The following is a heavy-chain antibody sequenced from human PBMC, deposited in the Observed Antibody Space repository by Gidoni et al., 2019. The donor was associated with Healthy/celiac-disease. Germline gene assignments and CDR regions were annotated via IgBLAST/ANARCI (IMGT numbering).Heavy chain of an antibody. Sequence: QVQLVQSGAEVKKPGASVKVSCKASGYTFTSYGISWVRQAPGQGLEWMGWISAYNGNTNYAQKLQGRVTVTTDTSTSTAYMELRSLRSDDTAVYYCASGYSSGWYGDRNFDYWGQGTLVTVSS. CDR1: GYTFTSYG. J-gene: IGHJ4*02. D-gene: IGHD6-19*01. V-gene: IGHV1-18*01. CDR3: ASGYSSGWYGDRNFDY. CDR2: ISAYNGNT.